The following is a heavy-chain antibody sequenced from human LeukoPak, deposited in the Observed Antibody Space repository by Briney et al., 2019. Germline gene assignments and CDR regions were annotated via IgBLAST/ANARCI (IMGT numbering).Heavy chain of an antibody. D-gene: IGHD2-2*01. CDR3: ARARCSSTSCYRGYYGMDV. V-gene: IGHV3-48*03. CDR1: GFTFSSYE. Sequence: GGSLRLSCAASGFTFSSYEMNWVRQAPGKGLEWVSYISSSGSTIYYADSVKGRFTISRDNAKNSLYLQVNSLRAEDTAVYYCARARCSSTSCYRGYYGMDVWGQGTTVTVSS. CDR2: ISSSGSTI. J-gene: IGHJ6*02.